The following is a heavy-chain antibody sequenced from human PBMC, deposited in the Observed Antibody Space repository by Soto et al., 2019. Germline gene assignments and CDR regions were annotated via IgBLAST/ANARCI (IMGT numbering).Heavy chain of an antibody. J-gene: IGHJ5*02. CDR3: ARGHSGSGTA. V-gene: IGHV1-69*02. CDR2: IIPALDIT. Sequence: QVPLVQSGADVTKPGSSMRVSCKSSGNTFSSHTIIWVRQAPGQGLEWMGRIIPALDITTYAQKFQGRVTITADRSTTPAYRELRTLGPDHPAFDYPARGHSGSGTAWGQATMITVS. CDR1: GNTFSSHT. D-gene: IGHD5-12*01.